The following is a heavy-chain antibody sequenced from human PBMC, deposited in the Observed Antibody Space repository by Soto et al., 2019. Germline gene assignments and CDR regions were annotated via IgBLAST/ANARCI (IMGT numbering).Heavy chain of an antibody. Sequence: EVQLLESGGGLVQPGGSLRLSCAASGFTFSSYAMRWVRQAPVKGLEWVSAISGSGGSTYYADSGKGRFTISRDNSKNTLYLQMNSLRAEDTAVYYCARRGSGSYYDYWGHGTLVTVSS. D-gene: IGHD1-26*01. J-gene: IGHJ4*01. CDR3: ARRGSGSYYDY. V-gene: IGHV3-23*01. CDR2: ISGSGGST. CDR1: GFTFSSYA.